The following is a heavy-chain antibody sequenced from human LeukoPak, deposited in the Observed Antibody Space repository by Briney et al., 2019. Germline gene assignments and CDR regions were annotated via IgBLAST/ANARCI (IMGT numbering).Heavy chain of an antibody. CDR3: ARDLRGIDY. J-gene: IGHJ4*02. CDR2: INPNSGGT. CDR1: GYTFIGYY. D-gene: IGHD3-16*01. V-gene: IGHV1-2*06. Sequence: ASVKVSCKASGYTFIGYYIHWVRPAPGQGLEWMGRINPNSGGTNYAQKFQGRVTMTRDTSISTAYMELSRLRSDDTAVYYCARDLRGIDYWGQGTLVTVSS.